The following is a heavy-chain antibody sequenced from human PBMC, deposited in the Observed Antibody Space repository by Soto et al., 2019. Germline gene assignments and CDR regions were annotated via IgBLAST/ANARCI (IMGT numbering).Heavy chain of an antibody. CDR3: AKGGREWLVTSDFNY. V-gene: IGHV3-30*18. CDR1: GFTFSDYA. J-gene: IGHJ4*02. D-gene: IGHD6-19*01. CDR2: VSHDGRNT. Sequence: VQLVESGGGVVQPGRSLRLSCAASGFTFSDYAMHWGRQAPGKGLEWVAVVSHDGRNTHYADSVKGRFTISRDSSKKTVSLEMTSLRAEDTAVYYCAKGGREWLVTSDFNYGGQGALVTVSS.